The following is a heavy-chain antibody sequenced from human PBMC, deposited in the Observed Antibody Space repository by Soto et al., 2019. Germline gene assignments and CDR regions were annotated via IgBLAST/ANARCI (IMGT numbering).Heavy chain of an antibody. V-gene: IGHV4-39*01. Sequence: SETLSLTCTVSGGSISSSSYYWGWIRQPPGKGLEWIGSIYYSGSTYYNPSLKSRVTISVDTSKNQFSLKLSSVTAADTAVYYCARHPLFGVVARYYFDYWGQGTLVTVSS. J-gene: IGHJ4*02. CDR3: ARHPLFGVVARYYFDY. CDR1: GGSISSSSYY. CDR2: IYYSGST. D-gene: IGHD3-3*01.